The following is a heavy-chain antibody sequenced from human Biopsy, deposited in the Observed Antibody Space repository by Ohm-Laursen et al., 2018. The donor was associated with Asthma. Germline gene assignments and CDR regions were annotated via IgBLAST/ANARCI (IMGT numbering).Heavy chain of an antibody. D-gene: IGHD3-10*01. CDR1: GYTFNSAG. Sequence: ASVKVSCKISGYTFNSAGITWVQQAPGQGLEWMGWISVYNGNTKVAQKLQDRVTMITGTSTSTAYMELRSLRSDDTAVYFCARAVDYSHYYGIDVWGQGTTVTVS. CDR3: ARAVDYSHYYGIDV. J-gene: IGHJ6*02. V-gene: IGHV1-18*01. CDR2: ISVYNGNT.